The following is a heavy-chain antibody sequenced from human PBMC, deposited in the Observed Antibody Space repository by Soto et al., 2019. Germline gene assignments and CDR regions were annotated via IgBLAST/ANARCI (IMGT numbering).Heavy chain of an antibody. Sequence: GGSLRLSCAASGFTFSSYAMSWVRQAPGKGLEWVSAISGSGGSTYYADSVKGRFTISRDSSKNTLYLQMNSLRAEDTAVYYCAKIGPYYDFWSGYYKEDRYYYYGMDVWGQGTTVTVSS. V-gene: IGHV3-23*01. D-gene: IGHD3-3*01. CDR3: AKIGPYYDFWSGYYKEDRYYYYGMDV. J-gene: IGHJ6*02. CDR2: ISGSGGST. CDR1: GFTFSSYA.